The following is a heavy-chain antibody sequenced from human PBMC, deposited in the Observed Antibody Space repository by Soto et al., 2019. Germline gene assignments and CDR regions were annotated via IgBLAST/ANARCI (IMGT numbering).Heavy chain of an antibody. CDR1: GGSFSGYY. J-gene: IGHJ6*03. CDR3: ASELPYCSSTSCYASIGHYMDV. V-gene: IGHV4-34*01. D-gene: IGHD2-2*01. CDR2: INHNGST. Sequence: NPSATLSLTCAVYGGSFSGYYWSWIRQPPGKGLERIGEINHNGSTNYNPSLKSRVTISVDTSKNQFSLKLSSVTAADTAVYYCASELPYCSSTSCYASIGHYMDVWGKGTTVTVSS.